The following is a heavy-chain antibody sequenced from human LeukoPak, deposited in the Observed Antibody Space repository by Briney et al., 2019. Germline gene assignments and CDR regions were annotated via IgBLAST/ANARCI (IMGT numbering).Heavy chain of an antibody. CDR3: AAAEGYSSGWEFDY. D-gene: IGHD6-19*01. V-gene: IGHV1-58*02. CDR2: IVVGSGNT. J-gene: IGHJ4*02. Sequence: SVKVSCKASGFTFTSSAMQWVRQARGQRLEWIGWIVVGSGNTNYAQKFQERVTITRDMSTSTAYMELSSLRSEDTAVYYCAAAEGYSSGWEFDYWGQGTLVTVSS. CDR1: GFTFTSSA.